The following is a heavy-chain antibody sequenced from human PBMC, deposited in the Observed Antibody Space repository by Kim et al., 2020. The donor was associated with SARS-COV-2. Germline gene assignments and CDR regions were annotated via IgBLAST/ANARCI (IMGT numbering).Heavy chain of an antibody. V-gene: IGHV3-23*01. J-gene: IGHJ6*02. CDR2: ISGSGGST. Sequence: GGSLRLSCAASGFTFSSYAMSWVRQAPGKGLEWVSAISGSGGSTYYADSVKGRFTISRDNSKNTLYLQMNSLRAEDTAVYYCAKDRGLGGYYDSSGYYWYYYYYGMDVWGQGTTVTVSS. D-gene: IGHD3-22*01. CDR3: AKDRGLGGYYDSSGYYWYYYYYGMDV. CDR1: GFTFSSYA.